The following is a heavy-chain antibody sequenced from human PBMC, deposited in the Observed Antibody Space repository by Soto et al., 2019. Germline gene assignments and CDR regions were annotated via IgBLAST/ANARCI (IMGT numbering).Heavy chain of an antibody. J-gene: IGHJ4*02. Sequence: PSETLSLTCTVSGGSISSYYWSWIRQPPGKGLEWIGYIYYSGSTNYNPSLKSRVTISVDTSKNQFSLKLSSVTAADTAVYYCARVKRVEMATIDAYYFDYWSQGTLVTVSS. CDR2: IYYSGST. CDR3: ARVKRVEMATIDAYYFDY. D-gene: IGHD5-12*01. CDR1: GGSISSYY. V-gene: IGHV4-59*01.